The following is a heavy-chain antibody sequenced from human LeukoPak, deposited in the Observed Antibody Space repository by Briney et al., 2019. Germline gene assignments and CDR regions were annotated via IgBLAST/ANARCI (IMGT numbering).Heavy chain of an antibody. Sequence: PSETLSLTCTVSGGSISSYYWSWIRQPPGKGLEWIAYISDIGSINYNPSLKSRVTISVDTSKNQFSLKLSSVTAADTAVYYCARHAVCSSTSCYGVQLWLPPHFDYWGQGTLVTVSS. V-gene: IGHV4-59*08. CDR3: ARHAVCSSTSCYGVQLWLPPHFDY. CDR1: GGSISSYY. CDR2: ISDIGSI. D-gene: IGHD2-2*01. J-gene: IGHJ4*02.